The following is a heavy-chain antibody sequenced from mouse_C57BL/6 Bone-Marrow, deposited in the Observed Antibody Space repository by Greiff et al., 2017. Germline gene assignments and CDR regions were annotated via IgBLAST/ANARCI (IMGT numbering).Heavy chain of an antibody. D-gene: IGHD2-5*01. J-gene: IGHJ4*01. Sequence: VQLKQSVAELVRPGASVKLSCTASGFNIKNTYMHWVKQRPEPGLEWIGRIDPANGNTKYAPKFPGKATITADTSSNTAYRQLSSLTSEDTAIDYCARNYYSNYEREMDYWGQGTSGTVSS. CDR1: GFNIKNTY. CDR2: IDPANGNT. V-gene: IGHV14-3*01. CDR3: ARNYYSNYEREMDY.